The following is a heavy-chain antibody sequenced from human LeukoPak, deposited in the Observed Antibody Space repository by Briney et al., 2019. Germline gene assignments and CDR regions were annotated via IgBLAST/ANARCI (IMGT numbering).Heavy chain of an antibody. CDR1: GFTFSSYS. Sequence: GWALRLSCAASGFTFSSYSMNWVRQAQVKGREWVSSIISSSSYIYNADSVKGRFTISRDNAKNSLYLQMNSRRAEDTAVYYCARKGAWGQGTLVTVSS. CDR2: IISSSSYI. CDR3: ARKGA. D-gene: IGHD1-26*01. J-gene: IGHJ5*02. V-gene: IGHV3-21*01.